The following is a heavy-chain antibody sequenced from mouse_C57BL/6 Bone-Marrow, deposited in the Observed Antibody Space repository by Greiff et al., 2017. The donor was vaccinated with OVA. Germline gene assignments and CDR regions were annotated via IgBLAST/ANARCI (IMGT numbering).Heavy chain of an antibody. CDR2: INPSNGGT. Sequence: VQLQQSGTELVKPGASVKLSCKASGYTFTSYWMHWVKQRPGQGLEWIGNINPSNGGTNYNEKFKSKATLTVDKSSSTAYMQLSSLTSEDSAVYYCARLEGYGEGFDYWGQGTTLTVSS. CDR3: ARLEGYGEGFDY. CDR1: GYTFTSYW. J-gene: IGHJ2*01. V-gene: IGHV1-53*01. D-gene: IGHD2-10*02.